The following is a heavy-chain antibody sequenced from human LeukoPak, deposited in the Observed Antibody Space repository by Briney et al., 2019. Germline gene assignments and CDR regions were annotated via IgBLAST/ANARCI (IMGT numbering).Heavy chain of an antibody. CDR1: GGSFSGYY. CDR2: INHSGST. V-gene: IGHV4-34*01. Sequence: PSETLSLTCAVYGGSFSGYYWSWIRQPPGKGLEWIGEINHSGSTNYNPSLKSRVTISVDTSKNQFSLKLSSVTAADTAVYYCARVQVVPAATTIDYWGQGTPVTVSS. CDR3: ARVQVVPAATTIDY. D-gene: IGHD2-2*01. J-gene: IGHJ4*02.